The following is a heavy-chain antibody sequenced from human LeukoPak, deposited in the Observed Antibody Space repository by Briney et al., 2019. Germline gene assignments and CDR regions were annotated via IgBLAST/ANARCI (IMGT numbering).Heavy chain of an antibody. CDR3: ARDREAARPGWFDP. CDR2: IWYDGSKK. V-gene: IGHV3-33*01. CDR1: GFSFSSHG. D-gene: IGHD6-6*01. J-gene: IGHJ5*02. Sequence: GGSLKLSCAASGFSFSSHGMHWVRQVPGKGLEWVAVIWYDGSKKYYADFVKGRFTISRDNFKNTMSLQMNSLRADDTAVYYCARDREAARPGWFDPWGQETLVTVSS.